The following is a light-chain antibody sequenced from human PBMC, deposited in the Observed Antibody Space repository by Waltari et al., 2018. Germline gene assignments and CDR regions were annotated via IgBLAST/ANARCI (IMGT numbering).Light chain of an antibody. J-gene: IGLJ3*02. CDR3: AASDGSRSGWL. CDR2: RND. V-gene: IGLV1-47*01. CDR1: GSNIGSND. Sequence: SVLTEPPSASGTAGQRVTIPCSGSGSNIGSNDLYWYQQFPGSIPTLLMYRNDKRPPWVPARFSGCNSGTSGSLAISGVRSAEEADYYWAASDGSRSGWLFGGGTKLTVL.